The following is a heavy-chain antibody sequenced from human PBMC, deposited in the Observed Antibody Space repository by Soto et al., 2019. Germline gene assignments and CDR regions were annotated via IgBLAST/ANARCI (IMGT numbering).Heavy chain of an antibody. V-gene: IGHV1-18*01. Sequence: GASVKVSCKASGYTFTSYVISWVRQAPGQGLEWMGWISAYNGNTNYAQKLQGRVTMTTDTSTSTAYMELRSLRSDDTAVYYCARDHQPYSSSSFDYWGQGPLVTGFS. J-gene: IGHJ4*02. D-gene: IGHD6-6*01. CDR2: ISAYNGNT. CDR3: ARDHQPYSSSSFDY. CDR1: GYTFTSYV.